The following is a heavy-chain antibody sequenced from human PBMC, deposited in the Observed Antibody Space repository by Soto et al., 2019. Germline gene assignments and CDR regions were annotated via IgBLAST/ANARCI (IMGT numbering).Heavy chain of an antibody. D-gene: IGHD3-22*01. J-gene: IGHJ4*02. V-gene: IGHV3-48*03. CDR3: ARALYDNSGHYHGAFDH. CDR1: GFTFSSYE. Sequence: LSCAASGFTFSSYEMNWVRQAPGKGLEWVSYLSDSGFTIHYAESVKGRFTISRDNAKNSLYLQMNGLRAEDTAVYYCARALYDNSGHYHGAFDHWGRGTLVTVSS. CDR2: LSDSGFTI.